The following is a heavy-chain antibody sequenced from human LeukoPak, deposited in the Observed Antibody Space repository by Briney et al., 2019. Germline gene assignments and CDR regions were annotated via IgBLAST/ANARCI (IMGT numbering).Heavy chain of an antibody. J-gene: IGHJ6*02. D-gene: IGHD2-21*02. CDR1: GDSISNYY. CDR3: ARVDGTAYYAMDV. CDR2: IYFSGST. V-gene: IGHV4-59*01. Sequence: PSETLSLTCTVSGDSISNYYWSWIRQPPGKGLEWIGYIYFSGSTNYSSSLKSRVTISVDTSKNQFSLRLNSVTAADTAVYYCARVDGTAYYAMDVWGQGTTVTVSS.